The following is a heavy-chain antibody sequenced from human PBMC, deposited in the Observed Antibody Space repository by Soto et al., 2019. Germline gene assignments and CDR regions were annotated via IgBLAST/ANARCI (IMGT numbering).Heavy chain of an antibody. J-gene: IGHJ2*01. Sequence: QVQPQESGPGLVKPSQTLSLTCTVSGGSISSGGYYWSWIRQHPGKGLEWIGYIYYSGSTYYNPSLKSRVTISVDTSKNQFSLKLSSVTAADTAVYYCARGTMIVVVITPYWYFDLWGRGTLVTVSS. D-gene: IGHD3-22*01. CDR1: GGSISSGGYY. CDR3: ARGTMIVVVITPYWYFDL. V-gene: IGHV4-31*03. CDR2: IYYSGST.